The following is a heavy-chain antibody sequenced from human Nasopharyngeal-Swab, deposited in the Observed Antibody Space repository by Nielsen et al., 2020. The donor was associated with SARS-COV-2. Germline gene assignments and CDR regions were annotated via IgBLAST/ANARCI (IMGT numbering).Heavy chain of an antibody. CDR2: IRSKANSYAT. CDR3: THGDTAMVTGASY. V-gene: IGHV3-73*01. J-gene: IGHJ4*02. CDR1: GFTFSSSA. D-gene: IGHD5-18*01. Sequence: GGSLRLSYAASGFTFSSSAMHWVRQASGKGLEWVGRIRSKANSYATAYAASVKGRFTISRDDSKNTAYLQMNSLKTEDTAVYYCTHGDTAMVTGASYWGQGTLVTVSS.